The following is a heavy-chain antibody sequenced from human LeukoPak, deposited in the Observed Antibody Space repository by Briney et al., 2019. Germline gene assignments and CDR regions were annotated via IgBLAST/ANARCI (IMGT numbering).Heavy chain of an antibody. J-gene: IGHJ3*02. CDR3: VRDRHILRFLDGAFDI. D-gene: IGHD3-3*01. V-gene: IGHV3-30*04. Sequence: PGGSLRLSCTASGVPLSHYAMHWVRQAPGRGLEWVAVISFDGTNKYYGDSVEGRFSVSRDNSKNTLYLQMNSLRPDDTAMYYCVRDRHILRFLDGAFDIWGQGTMVTVSS. CDR1: GVPLSHYA. CDR2: ISFDGTNK.